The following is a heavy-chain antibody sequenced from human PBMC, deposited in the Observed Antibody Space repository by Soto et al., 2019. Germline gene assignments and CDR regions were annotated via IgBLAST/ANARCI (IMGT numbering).Heavy chain of an antibody. CDR2: IRSTDSSI. J-gene: IGHJ3*02. Sequence: QEQLVESGGGLVKPGGSLRLSCAASGFTFSDYSMSWIRQAPGKGLEWISYIRSTDSSIFYVDSVKGRFTISRDNARSSLYLQMDSLRAEDTAVYYCARRSAVTTSHSFDIWGQGTMVTASS. V-gene: IGHV3-11*01. CDR1: GFTFSDYS. D-gene: IGHD4-17*01. CDR3: ARRSAVTTSHSFDI.